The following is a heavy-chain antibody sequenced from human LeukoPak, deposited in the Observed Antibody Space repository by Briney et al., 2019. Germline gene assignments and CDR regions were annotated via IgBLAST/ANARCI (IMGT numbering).Heavy chain of an antibody. CDR2: IYSGGTT. D-gene: IGHD4-17*01. CDR3: AKDRVKDYGDYGAFDI. Sequence: GGSLRLSCAASGFTVSSNYMNWVRQAPGQGLEWVSIIYSGGTTYYADSVKGRFTISRDNSKNTLYLQMNSLRAEDTAVYYCAKDRVKDYGDYGAFDIWGQGIMVTVSS. V-gene: IGHV3-53*05. CDR1: GFTVSSNY. J-gene: IGHJ3*02.